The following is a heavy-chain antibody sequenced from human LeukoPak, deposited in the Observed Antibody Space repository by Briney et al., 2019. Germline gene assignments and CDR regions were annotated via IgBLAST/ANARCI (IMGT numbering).Heavy chain of an antibody. CDR3: ARVVWFGELHQKPFDY. Sequence: ASVKVSCKASGYTFTSYGISWVRQAPVQGLEWMGWISAYNGNTNYAQKLQGRVTMTTDTSTSTAYMELRSLRSDDTAVYYCARVVWFGELHQKPFDYWGQGTLVTVSS. D-gene: IGHD3-10*01. CDR2: ISAYNGNT. J-gene: IGHJ4*02. CDR1: GYTFTSYG. V-gene: IGHV1-18*01.